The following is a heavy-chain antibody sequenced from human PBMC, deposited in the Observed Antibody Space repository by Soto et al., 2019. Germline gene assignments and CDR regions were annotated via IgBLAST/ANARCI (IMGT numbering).Heavy chain of an antibody. Sequence: LGESLKISCKGSGYSFTSYWITWVRQMPGKGLEWMGRIDPSDSYTNYSPSFQGHVTISADKSISTAYLQWSSLKASDTAMYYCARHEVFVSAAGYYYYGMDVWGQGTTVTVSS. D-gene: IGHD6-13*01. J-gene: IGHJ6*02. CDR2: IDPSDSYT. CDR3: ARHEVFVSAAGYYYYGMDV. V-gene: IGHV5-10-1*01. CDR1: GYSFTSYW.